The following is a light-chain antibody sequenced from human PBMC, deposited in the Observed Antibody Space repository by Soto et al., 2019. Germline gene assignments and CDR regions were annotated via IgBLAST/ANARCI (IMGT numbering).Light chain of an antibody. CDR3: CSYAGSYTFV. J-gene: IGLJ1*01. CDR2: DVS. V-gene: IGLV2-11*01. CDR1: SSDVGGYNY. Sequence: ALAQPRSVSGSPGQSVTISCTGTSSDVGGYNYVSWYQQHPGKAPKLIIYDVSKRPSGVPDRFSGSKSANTASLTISGLQAEDEAHYYCCSYAGSYTFVFGSGTRSPS.